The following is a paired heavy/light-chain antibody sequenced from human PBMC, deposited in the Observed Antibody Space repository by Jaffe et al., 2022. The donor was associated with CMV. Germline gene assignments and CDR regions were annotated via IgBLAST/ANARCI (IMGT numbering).Heavy chain of an antibody. J-gene: IGHJ6*02. CDR2: IKSKTDGETT. V-gene: IGHV3-15*01. CDR1: GFTFSNAW. Sequence: EVKLVESGGGLVKPGGSLRLSCAASGFTFSNAWMSWVRQAPGKGLEWIGLIKSKTDGETTDYVAPVKGRFTISRDDSENKVFLQMNSLKTEDTAVYFCTTRPYLYYFGVDVWGQGTTVTVS. CDR3: TTRPYLYYFGVDV.
Light chain of an antibody. CDR1: QSVGSY. Sequence: EIVLTQSPATLSLSPGERATLSCRASQSVGSYLAWYQQKPGQAPRLLMYEASYRAAGIADKFSGSGSGTDFTLTISTVEPEDFAVYYCHQRSNWPWTFGQGTKVEVK. CDR2: EAS. J-gene: IGKJ1*01. V-gene: IGKV3-11*01. CDR3: HQRSNWPWT.